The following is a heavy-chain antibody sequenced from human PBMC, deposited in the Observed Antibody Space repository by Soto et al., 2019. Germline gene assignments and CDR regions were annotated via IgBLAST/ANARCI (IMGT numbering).Heavy chain of an antibody. CDR1: GFTFSGSA. D-gene: IGHD1-1*01. Sequence: EVQLVESGGGLVQPRGSLKLSCAASGFTFSGSALHWVRQASRKGLEWVGRISSKANRYATAYAASVEGRFTISRDDAKNTAYLQMNSLKTEDTGVYYCTSETTSGAFDIWGQGAIVTVSS. CDR3: TSETTSGAFDI. J-gene: IGHJ3*02. V-gene: IGHV3-73*01. CDR2: ISSKANRYAT.